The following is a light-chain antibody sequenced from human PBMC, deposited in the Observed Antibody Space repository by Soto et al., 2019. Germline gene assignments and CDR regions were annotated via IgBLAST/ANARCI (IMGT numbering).Light chain of an antibody. J-gene: IGLJ3*02. CDR1: TGAVTSGHS. CDR2: DTS. V-gene: IGLV7-46*01. CDR3: SLFYGAPRV. Sequence: QAVVTQEPSLTVSPGETVTLTCGSSTGAVTSGHSPYWIQQKPGQAPRTLIYDTSNKHSWTPARFSGSLLGGKAALTLSGAQPEGEADYYCSLFYGAPRVFGGGTKLTVL.